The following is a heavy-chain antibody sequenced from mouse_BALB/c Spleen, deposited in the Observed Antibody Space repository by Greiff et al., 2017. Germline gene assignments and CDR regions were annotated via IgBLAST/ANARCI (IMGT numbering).Heavy chain of an antibody. J-gene: IGHJ4*01. D-gene: IGHD4-1*01. CDR3: AITNWDDYAIDY. Sequence: VQLVESGPSLVQPSQSLSISCTVSGFSLTSYGVHWVRQSPGKGLEWLGVIWRGGSTDYNAAFMSRLSITKDNSKSQVFFQMNSLQADDTDIYSWAITNWDDYAIDYWGQGTSVTVSS. CDR1: GFSLTSYG. CDR2: IWRGGST. V-gene: IGHV2-5-1*01.